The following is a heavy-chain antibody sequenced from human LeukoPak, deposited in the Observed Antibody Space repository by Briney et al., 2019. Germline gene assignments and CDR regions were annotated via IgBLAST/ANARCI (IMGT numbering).Heavy chain of an antibody. Sequence: PGGSLRLSCAASRFTFSDYYRSSLRQAPGKGLWWVSYISSSGSTIYYADSVKGRFSISTDKAKNSLYLNMNRHTAEDTAVYYCAKADSYGYIGVFDYWGQGTLVTVSS. D-gene: IGHD5-18*01. CDR2: ISSSGSTI. V-gene: IGHV3-11*04. CDR3: AKADSYGYIGVFDY. J-gene: IGHJ4*02. CDR1: RFTFSDYY.